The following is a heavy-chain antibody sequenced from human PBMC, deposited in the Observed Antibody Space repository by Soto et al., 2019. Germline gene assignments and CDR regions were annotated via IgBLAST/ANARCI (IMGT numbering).Heavy chain of an antibody. D-gene: IGHD1-26*01. J-gene: IGHJ4*01. Sequence: PSETLSLTCAVYGLTFSGYDWSWIRQSPGKGLEWIGEINHSGNTNYNPSLKSRVTMLVDTSKNQFSLSLSSVTAADTAVYYCANLIVFHSSYYHDYWGHGTLVTVSS. V-gene: IGHV4-34*08. CDR1: GLTFSGYD. CDR3: ANLIVFHSSYYHDY. CDR2: INHSGNT.